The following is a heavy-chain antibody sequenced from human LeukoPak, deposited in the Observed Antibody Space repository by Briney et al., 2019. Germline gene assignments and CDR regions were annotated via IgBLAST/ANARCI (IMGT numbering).Heavy chain of an antibody. CDR2: ISAYNGNT. V-gene: IGHV1-18*01. CDR3: ARDKVDYDFWSGYLTRYYYYGMDV. CDR1: GYTFTSYG. Sequence: ASVKVSCKASGYTFTSYGISWVRQAPGQGIEWMGWISAYNGNTNYAQKLQGRVTMTTDTSTSTAYMELRSLRSDDTAVYYCARDKVDYDFWSGYLTRYYYYGMDVWGQGTTVTVSS. D-gene: IGHD3-3*01. J-gene: IGHJ6*02.